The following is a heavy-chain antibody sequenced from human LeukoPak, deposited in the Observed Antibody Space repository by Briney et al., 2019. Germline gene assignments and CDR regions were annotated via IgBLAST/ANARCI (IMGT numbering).Heavy chain of an antibody. Sequence: PGGSLRLSCAASGFTFSSYWMSWVRQAPGKGLEWVANIKQDGSEKYYVDSVKGRFTISRDNAKNSLYLQMNSLRAEDTAVYYCARVNSHADIIYYYMDVWGKGTTVTISS. CDR2: IKQDGSEK. V-gene: IGHV3-7*01. CDR3: ARVNSHADIIYYYMDV. J-gene: IGHJ6*03. D-gene: IGHD5-12*01. CDR1: GFTFSSYW.